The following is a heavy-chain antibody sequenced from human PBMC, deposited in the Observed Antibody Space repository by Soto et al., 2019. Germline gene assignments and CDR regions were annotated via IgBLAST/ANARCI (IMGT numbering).Heavy chain of an antibody. D-gene: IGHD3-22*01. CDR3: ARQEYYYDSSGNGGTEFDS. Sequence: QVQLVQSGGEVKKPGASVKVSCKASGYTFTMYGISWVRQAPGQGLEWMGWISAYNGNTDYAQKVQGRLTMTTDTTTSTVYMVLRSLRSDDTAVYYCARQEYYYDSSGNGGTEFDSWGQGTLVTVSS. CDR1: GYTFTMYG. CDR2: ISAYNGNT. V-gene: IGHV1-18*01. J-gene: IGHJ4*02.